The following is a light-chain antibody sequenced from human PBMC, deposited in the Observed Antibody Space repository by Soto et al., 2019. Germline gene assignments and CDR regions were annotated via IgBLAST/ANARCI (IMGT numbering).Light chain of an antibody. CDR2: EAS. CDR1: QSIRYW. CDR3: QQYTNYPWT. Sequence: DIQMTQSPSPFSASVGDRAPITCRASQSIRYWLAWFQQKPGKAPRLLIYEASRLESGVPSRISGSGSGTEFTLTISSLQPDDFATYYCQQYTNYPWTFGQGTKVDIK. J-gene: IGKJ1*01. V-gene: IGKV1-5*03.